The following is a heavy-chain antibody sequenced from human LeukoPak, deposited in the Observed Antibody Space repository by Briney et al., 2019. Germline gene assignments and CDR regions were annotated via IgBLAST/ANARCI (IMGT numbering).Heavy chain of an antibody. CDR1: GFTFSSYA. J-gene: IGHJ4*01. D-gene: IGHD2-2*01. CDR2: ISGSGRST. CDR3: AKSVTSWSPFDC. Sequence: GGSLRLSCTASGFTFSSYAMSWVRQAPGKGLEWVSSISGSGRSTYYADSVQGRFTISRDNSKNTLYLQMNSLRAEDTAVYYCAKSVTSWSPFDCGGHGTLVTVSS. V-gene: IGHV3-23*01.